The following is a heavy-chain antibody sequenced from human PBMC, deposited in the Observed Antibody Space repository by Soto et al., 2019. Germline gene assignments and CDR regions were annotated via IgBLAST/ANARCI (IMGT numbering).Heavy chain of an antibody. J-gene: IGHJ3*02. V-gene: IGHV4-59*01. Sequence: ASETLSLTCTVSGGSISSYYWSWIRQPPGKGLEWIGYIYYSGSTNYNPSLKSRVTISVDTSKNQFSLKLSSVTAADTAVYYCARAYYDFWSGYYNDAFDIWGQGTMVTVSS. D-gene: IGHD3-3*01. CDR3: ARAYYDFWSGYYNDAFDI. CDR2: IYYSGST. CDR1: GGSISSYY.